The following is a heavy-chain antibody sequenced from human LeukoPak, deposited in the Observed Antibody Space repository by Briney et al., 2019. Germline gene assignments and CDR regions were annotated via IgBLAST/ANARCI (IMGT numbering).Heavy chain of an antibody. CDR2: MRSSGGST. CDR1: GFTFSSYA. J-gene: IGHJ6*02. V-gene: IGHV3-23*01. CDR3: AKLSSSSSYYYYGMDV. D-gene: IGHD6-6*01. Sequence: PGGSLRLSCAASGFTFSSYAMSWVRQAPGKGLEWVSAMRSSGGSTYYADSVKGRFTISRDNSKNTLYLQVNSLRAEDTAVYYCAKLSSSSSYYYYGMDVWGRGTTVTVSS.